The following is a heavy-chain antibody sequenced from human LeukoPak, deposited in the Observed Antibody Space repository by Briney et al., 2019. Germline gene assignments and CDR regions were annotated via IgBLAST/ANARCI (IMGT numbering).Heavy chain of an antibody. CDR1: GFTFGDYY. D-gene: IGHD2-2*02. CDR2: ISSSGSTI. V-gene: IGHV3-11*04. J-gene: IGHJ5*02. Sequence: PGGSLRLSCAASGFTFGDYYMNWIRQAPGKGLEWISYISSSGSTIYYADSVKGRFTISRDNAKNSLYLQMNSLRDEDTAVYYCARDGIWDCSSTSCYTNDWFDPWGQGTLVTVSS. CDR3: ARDGIWDCSSTSCYTNDWFDP.